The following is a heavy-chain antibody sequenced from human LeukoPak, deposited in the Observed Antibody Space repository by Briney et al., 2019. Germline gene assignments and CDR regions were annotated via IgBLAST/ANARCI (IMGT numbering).Heavy chain of an antibody. D-gene: IGHD5-18*01. CDR1: GFTVSSNY. CDR2: IYSGGST. V-gene: IGHV3-53*01. Sequence: GGSLRLSCAASGFTVSSNYMSWVRQAPGKGLEWVSVIYSGGSTCYADSVKGRFTISRDNSKNTLYLQMNSLRAEDTAVYYCARLSGYSYGASFDYWGQGTLVTVSS. CDR3: ARLSGYSYGASFDY. J-gene: IGHJ4*02.